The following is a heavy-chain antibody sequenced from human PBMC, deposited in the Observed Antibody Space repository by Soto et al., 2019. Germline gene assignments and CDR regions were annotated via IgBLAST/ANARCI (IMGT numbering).Heavy chain of an antibody. J-gene: IGHJ6*02. V-gene: IGHV4-31*03. CDR3: ATQGFGIHGLVDV. Sequence: PSETLSLSCTVSGGSISSGGYYWGWIRQHPGKGLEWIGYIYYSGSTYYNPSLKSRVTISVDTSKNQFSLKLSSVTAADTAVYYCATQGFGIHGLVDVWGQGTTVTVSS. CDR2: IYYSGST. D-gene: IGHD3-10*01. CDR1: GGSISSGGYY.